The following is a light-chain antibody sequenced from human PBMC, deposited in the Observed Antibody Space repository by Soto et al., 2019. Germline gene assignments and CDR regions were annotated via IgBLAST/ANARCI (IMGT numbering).Light chain of an antibody. CDR2: GAS. CDR1: QSVSSNY. Sequence: EIVLTQSPGTLSLSPGERATLSCRASQSVSSNYLAWYQQRPGQAPRLRIYGASSMATGIPDRFSGRGSGTDFTLTNSRLEPEDFAVYYCQQFGSSPPVTFGGGTKVEIK. J-gene: IGKJ4*01. V-gene: IGKV3-20*01. CDR3: QQFGSSPPVT.